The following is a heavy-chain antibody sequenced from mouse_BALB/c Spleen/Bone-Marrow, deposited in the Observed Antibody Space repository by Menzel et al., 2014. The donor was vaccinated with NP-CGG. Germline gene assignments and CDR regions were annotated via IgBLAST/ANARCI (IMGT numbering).Heavy chain of an antibody. CDR2: IDTSDDYT. Sequence: VQLQESGAELVMPGASVKMSCKASGYTFTDYWIHWVKQRLGQGLEWIGAIDTSDDYTTYNQKFKGKATLTVDESSNTAYMQFSSLTSEDSAVYYCARSDYRYDPLAYWGQGTLVTVSA. J-gene: IGHJ3*01. V-gene: IGHV1-69*01. CDR1: GYTFTDYW. CDR3: ARSDYRYDPLAY. D-gene: IGHD2-14*01.